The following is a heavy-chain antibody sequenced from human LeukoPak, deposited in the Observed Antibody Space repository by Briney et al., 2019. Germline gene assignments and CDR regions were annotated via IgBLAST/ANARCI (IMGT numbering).Heavy chain of an antibody. CDR3: ARSHFDYSNSHWFDP. J-gene: IGHJ5*02. CDR2: IYHSGST. Sequence: SETLSLTCTVSGGSIGSGGYYWSWIRQPPGKGLEWIGYIYHSGSTYYNPSLKSRVTISVDRSKNQFSLKLSSVTAADTAVYYCARSHFDYSNSHWFDPWGQGTLVTVSS. V-gene: IGHV4-30-2*01. D-gene: IGHD4-11*01. CDR1: GGSIGSGGYY.